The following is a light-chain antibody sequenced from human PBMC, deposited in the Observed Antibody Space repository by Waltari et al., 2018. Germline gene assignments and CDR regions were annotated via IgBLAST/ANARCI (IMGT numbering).Light chain of an antibody. Sequence: EIALTQSPGTLSLSPGERATLSCRASESVSSSYLAWYQQKPGQAPRLLIYGASSRATDIPDRFSGSGSGTDFTLTISRLEPEDFAVYYCQQYGSSPRTFGQGTKVEIK. V-gene: IGKV3-20*01. J-gene: IGKJ1*01. CDR3: QQYGSSPRT. CDR2: GAS. CDR1: ESVSSSY.